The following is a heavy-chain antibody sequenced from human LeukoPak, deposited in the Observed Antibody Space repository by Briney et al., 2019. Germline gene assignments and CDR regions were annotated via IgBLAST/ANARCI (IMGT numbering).Heavy chain of an antibody. J-gene: IGHJ3*02. D-gene: IGHD2-21*02. CDR2: ISYDGSNK. CDR3: AKALLVGDWGYAFDI. V-gene: IGHV3-30*18. Sequence: GGSLRLSCAASGFTFSSYGMHWVRQAPGKGLEWVAVISYDGSNKYYADSVKGRFTISRDNSKNTLYLQMNSLRAEDTAVYYCAKALLVGDWGYAFDIWGQGTMVTVSS. CDR1: GFTFSSYG.